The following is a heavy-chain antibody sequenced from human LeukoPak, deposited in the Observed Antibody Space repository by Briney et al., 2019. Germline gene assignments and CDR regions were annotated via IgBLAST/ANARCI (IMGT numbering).Heavy chain of an antibody. CDR2: ISYDGSNK. D-gene: IGHD6-6*01. V-gene: IGHV3-30*18. Sequence: GGSLRLSCAASGFTFSSYGMHWVRQAPGKGLEWVAVISYDGSNKYHADSVKGRFTISRDNSKNTLYLQMNSLRAEDTAVYYCAKSSIAPRSNYMDVWGKGTTVTVSS. CDR1: GFTFSSYG. CDR3: AKSSIAPRSNYMDV. J-gene: IGHJ6*03.